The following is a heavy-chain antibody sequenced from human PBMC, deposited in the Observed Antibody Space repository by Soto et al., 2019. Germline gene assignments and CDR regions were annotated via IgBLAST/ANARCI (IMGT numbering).Heavy chain of an antibody. V-gene: IGHV4-59*08. CDR1: GGSIDSYY. Sequence: SETLSLTCTVSGGSIDSYYWTWIRQPPGKGLEWIGYVYYTGTTTYSPSLKSRVTISVDTSMNQISLKLSSVTAADTAFYYCARRGVYYQPLDPWGQGTLVTVSS. CDR3: ARRGVYYQPLDP. D-gene: IGHD3-22*01. CDR2: VYYTGTT. J-gene: IGHJ5*02.